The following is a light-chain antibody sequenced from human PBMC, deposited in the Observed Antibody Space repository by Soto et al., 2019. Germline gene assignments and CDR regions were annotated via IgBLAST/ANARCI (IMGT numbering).Light chain of an antibody. Sequence: SVLTQPPSASGTPGQRVTISCSGSNSNIGSHTVNWYQQFPGTAPKLLMYSNNQRPSGVPDRFSGSKSGTSASLAISGLQVEEWDDYYCSVWDDSLNGWVFGGGTKLTVL. J-gene: IGLJ3*02. CDR2: SNN. V-gene: IGLV1-44*01. CDR1: NSNIGSHT. CDR3: SVWDDSLNGWV.